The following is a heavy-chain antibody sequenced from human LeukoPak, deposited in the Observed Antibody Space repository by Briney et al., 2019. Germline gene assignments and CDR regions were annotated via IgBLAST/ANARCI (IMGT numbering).Heavy chain of an antibody. CDR2: INSDGSST. Sequence: GGAPRISCGASGFTFRSYWVHLGRPAPGKGVVWVSRINSDGSSTSYADSVKGRFTISRDSAKNTLYLQMNSLRAEDTAVYYCARVESSGGWYRRAFDIWGQGTMVTVSS. CDR1: GFTFRSYW. J-gene: IGHJ3*02. CDR3: ARVESSGGWYRRAFDI. D-gene: IGHD6-19*01. V-gene: IGHV3-74*01.